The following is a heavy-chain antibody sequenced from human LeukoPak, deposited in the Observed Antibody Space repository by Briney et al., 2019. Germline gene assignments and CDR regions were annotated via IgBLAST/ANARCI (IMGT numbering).Heavy chain of an antibody. D-gene: IGHD6-13*01. Sequence: SETLSLTCAVHGGSFSGYYWSWIRQPPGKGLEWIGEINHSGSTNYNPSLKSRVTISVDTSKNQFSLKLSSVTAADTAVYYCARGYSSSSYNWFDPWGQGTLVTVSS. V-gene: IGHV4-34*01. J-gene: IGHJ5*02. CDR3: ARGYSSSSYNWFDP. CDR1: GGSFSGYY. CDR2: INHSGST.